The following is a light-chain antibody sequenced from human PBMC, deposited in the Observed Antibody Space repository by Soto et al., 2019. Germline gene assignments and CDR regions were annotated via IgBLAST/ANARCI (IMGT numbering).Light chain of an antibody. Sequence: QSALTQPPSASGSPGQSVTISCTGTSSDVGRYNYVSWYQQHPGKAPKLMIYEVSQRPSGVPDRFSGSKSGNTASLTVSGLQAEDEADYYCSSYADSNNKVFGTGTKLTVL. CDR1: SSDVGRYNY. CDR2: EVS. CDR3: SSYADSNNKV. J-gene: IGLJ1*01. V-gene: IGLV2-8*01.